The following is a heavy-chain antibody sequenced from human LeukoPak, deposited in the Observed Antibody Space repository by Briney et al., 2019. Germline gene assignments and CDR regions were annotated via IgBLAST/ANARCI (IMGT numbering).Heavy chain of an antibody. CDR2: MNPKSGDT. V-gene: IGHV1-8*03. J-gene: IGHJ4*02. CDR3: ARGVTMVL. D-gene: IGHD3-10*01. Sequence: GASVKVSCKASGYSFTNYDINWVRQATGQGLEWMGWMNPKSGDTGYSQKFQGRVFITRDTSINTAYMELSRLRSDDTAVYYCARGVTMVLWGQGTLVTVSS. CDR1: GYSFTNYD.